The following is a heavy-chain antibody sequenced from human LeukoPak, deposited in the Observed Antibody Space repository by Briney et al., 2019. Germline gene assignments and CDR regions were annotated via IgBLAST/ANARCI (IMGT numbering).Heavy chain of an antibody. CDR2: ISAYNGNT. Sequence: ASVKVSCKASGYTFTSYGISLVRQAPGQGLEWMGWISAYNGNTNYAQKLQGRVTMTTDTSTSTAYMELRSLRSDDTAVYYCATTYYDILTGYYGVDYWGQGTLVTVSS. CDR1: GYTFTSYG. D-gene: IGHD3-9*01. J-gene: IGHJ4*02. V-gene: IGHV1-18*04. CDR3: ATTYYDILTGYYGVDY.